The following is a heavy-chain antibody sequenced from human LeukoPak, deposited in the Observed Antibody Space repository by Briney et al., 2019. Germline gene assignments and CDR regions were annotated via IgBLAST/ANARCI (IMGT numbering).Heavy chain of an antibody. J-gene: IGHJ4*02. V-gene: IGHV1-69*13. CDR3: ARGKLAAAGTDY. CDR2: IIPIFGTA. Sequence: AASVKVSCKASGGTFSSYAISWVRQAPGQGLEWMGGIIPIFGTANYAQKSQGRVTITADESTSTAYMELSSLRSEDTAVYYCARGKLAAAGTDYWGQGTLVTVSS. D-gene: IGHD6-13*01. CDR1: GGTFSSYA.